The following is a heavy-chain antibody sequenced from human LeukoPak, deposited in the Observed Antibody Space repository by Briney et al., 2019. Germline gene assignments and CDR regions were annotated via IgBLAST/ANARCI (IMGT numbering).Heavy chain of an antibody. D-gene: IGHD3/OR15-3a*01. CDR3: ATWTAWRRALDY. CDR1: GYTLTELS. Sequence: ASVKVSCKVSGYTLTELSMHWVRQAPGKGLEWMGGFDPEDGETIYAQKFQGRVTMTEDTSTDTAYMELSSLRSEDTAVYYCATWTAWRRALDYWGRGTLVTVSS. CDR2: FDPEDGET. V-gene: IGHV1-24*01. J-gene: IGHJ4*02.